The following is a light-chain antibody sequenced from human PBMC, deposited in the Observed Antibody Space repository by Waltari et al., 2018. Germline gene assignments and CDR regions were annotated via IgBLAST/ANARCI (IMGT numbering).Light chain of an antibody. Sequence: DIQMTQSPSSLSASVGDRVTITCRASQSISSYLNWYQQKPVKAPKLVIYAASSLQSGVPSRFSGSGSGTDFTLTISSLQPEDFATYYCQQSYSTPRITFGQGTRLEIK. CDR3: QQSYSTPRIT. CDR2: AAS. J-gene: IGKJ5*01. V-gene: IGKV1-39*01. CDR1: QSISSY.